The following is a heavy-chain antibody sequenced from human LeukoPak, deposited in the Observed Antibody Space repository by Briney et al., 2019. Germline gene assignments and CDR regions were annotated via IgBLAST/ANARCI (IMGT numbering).Heavy chain of an antibody. D-gene: IGHD6-13*01. V-gene: IGHV3-7*01. CDR2: INLDGSER. J-gene: IGHJ4*02. CDR3: GRVIAGAIDY. Sequence: GGSLRLSCAASGFTFSSYWMSWVRQAPGKGLEWVANINLDGSERFYVDFVKGRFTISRDNADNSMYLQMNSLRAEDTAVYYCGRVIAGAIDYWGQGTLITVSS. CDR1: GFTFSSYW.